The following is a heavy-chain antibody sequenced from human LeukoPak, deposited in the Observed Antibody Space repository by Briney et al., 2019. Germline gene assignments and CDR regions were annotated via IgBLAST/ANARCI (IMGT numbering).Heavy chain of an antibody. CDR2: INPNSGGT. J-gene: IGHJ4*02. D-gene: IGHD3-10*01. V-gene: IGHV1-2*02. CDR1: GYTFTSYY. CDR3: ARAPPGELLWFGELFDY. Sequence: ASVKVSCKASGYTFTSYYMHWVRQAPGQGLEWMGWINPNSGGTNYAQKFQGRVTMTRDTSISTAYMELSRLRSDDTAVYYCARAPPGELLWFGELFDYWGQGTLVTVSS.